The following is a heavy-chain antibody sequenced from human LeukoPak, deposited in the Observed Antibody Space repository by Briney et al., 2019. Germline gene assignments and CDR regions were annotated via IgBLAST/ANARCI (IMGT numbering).Heavy chain of an antibody. CDR2: ISGSSSTI. D-gene: IGHD4-17*01. CDR1: GFTFSTYT. V-gene: IGHV3-48*01. Sequence: PGGSLRLSCAASGFTFSTYTMILVRQAPGKGLEWVSYISGSSSTIYYADSVKGRFTISRDNAKNSVYLQMNSLRAEDTAVYYCARRYGDYVYFDYWGQGNLVTVST. J-gene: IGHJ4*02. CDR3: ARRYGDYVYFDY.